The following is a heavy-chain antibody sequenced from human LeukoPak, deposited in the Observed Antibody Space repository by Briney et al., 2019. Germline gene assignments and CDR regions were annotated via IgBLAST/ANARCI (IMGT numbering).Heavy chain of an antibody. CDR1: GITLSNYG. J-gene: IGHJ4*02. V-gene: IGHV3-23*01. D-gene: IGHD3-10*01. Sequence: GGSLRLSCAVSGITLSNYGMSWVRQAPGKGLEWVAGISDSGSRTKYADSVKGLFTIARDNPKNALSLQMSSLRAEDTAVYFCAKRGVVIRVFLVGFHKEAYYFDSWGQGALVTVSS. CDR2: ISDSGSRT. CDR3: AKRGVVIRVFLVGFHKEAYYFDS.